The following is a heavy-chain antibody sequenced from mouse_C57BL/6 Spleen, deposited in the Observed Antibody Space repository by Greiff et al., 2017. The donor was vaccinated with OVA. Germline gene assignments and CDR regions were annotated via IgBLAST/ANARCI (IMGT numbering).Heavy chain of an antibody. CDR3: VREGNWLDY. Sequence: VQLQQSGGGLVQPKGSLKLSCAASGFTFNTYAMHWVRQAPGKGLEWVARIRSKSSKYATYYADSVKDRFTISRDDSQSMLYLQMNNLKTEDTAMYYCVREGNWLDYWGQGTSVTVSS. CDR2: IRSKSSKYAT. CDR1: GFTFNTYA. J-gene: IGHJ4*01. V-gene: IGHV10-3*01. D-gene: IGHD2-1*01.